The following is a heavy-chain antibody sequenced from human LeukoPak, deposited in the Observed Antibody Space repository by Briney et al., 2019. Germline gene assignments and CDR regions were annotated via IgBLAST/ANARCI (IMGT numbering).Heavy chain of an antibody. CDR1: GYTFTSYA. Sequence: GGSVKVSCKASGYTFTSYAMHWVRQAPGQRLEWMGWINAGNGNTKYSQKFQGRVTITRDTSASTAYMELSSLRSEDTAVYYCARYYLEMATINADDWFDPWGQGILVTVSS. D-gene: IGHD5-24*01. CDR3: ARYYLEMATINADDWFDP. V-gene: IGHV1-3*01. J-gene: IGHJ5*02. CDR2: INAGNGNT.